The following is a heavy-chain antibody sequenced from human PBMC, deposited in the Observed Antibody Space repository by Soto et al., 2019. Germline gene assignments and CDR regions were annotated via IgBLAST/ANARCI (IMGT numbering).Heavy chain of an antibody. D-gene: IGHD3-22*01. CDR1: GFSVSSNY. Sequence: GGSLRLSCAASGFSVSSNYMSWVRQAPGKGLEWVSVIYSGGSTYYADSVKGRFTISRDNSKNTLYLQMNSLRAEDTAMYYCAREYYYDSSGYYYTDYWGQGTLVSVSS. J-gene: IGHJ4*02. CDR2: IYSGGST. CDR3: AREYYYDSSGYYYTDY. V-gene: IGHV3-66*01.